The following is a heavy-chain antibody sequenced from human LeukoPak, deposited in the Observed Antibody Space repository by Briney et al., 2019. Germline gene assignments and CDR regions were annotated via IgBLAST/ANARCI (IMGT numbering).Heavy chain of an antibody. CDR3: AKDLHIVVVTASDAFDI. CDR1: GFTFSSYA. D-gene: IGHD2-21*02. V-gene: IGHV3-23*01. Sequence: GGSLRLSCAASGFTFSSYAMSWVRQAPGKGLECISGFSGSGGSTYYADSVKGRFTISRDNSKNTLYLQMNSLRAEDTAVYYCAKDLHIVVVTASDAFDIWGQGTMVTVSS. J-gene: IGHJ3*02. CDR2: FSGSGGST.